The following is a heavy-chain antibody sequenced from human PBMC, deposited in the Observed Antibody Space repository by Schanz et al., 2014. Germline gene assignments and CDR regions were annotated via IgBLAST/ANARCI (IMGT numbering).Heavy chain of an antibody. J-gene: IGHJ6*02. V-gene: IGHV3-33*01. Sequence: QVQLVESGGGVVQPGGSLRLSCAASGFIFSNYGMHWVRQAPGKGLEWVAVIWSDGSGKYYADSVKGRFTISRDSPKNTLYLQRNSLRAEDTALYYCARDSGPYYDKSMDVWGQGTTGAVSS. D-gene: IGHD3-9*01. CDR2: IWSDGSGK. CDR1: GFIFSNYG. CDR3: ARDSGPYYDKSMDV.